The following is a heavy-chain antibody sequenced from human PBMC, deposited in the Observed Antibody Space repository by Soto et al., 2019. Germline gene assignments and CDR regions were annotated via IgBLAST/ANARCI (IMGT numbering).Heavy chain of an antibody. Sequence: EVQLVESGGGLVQPGGSLRLSCAASGFTFSDHYMDWVRQAPGKGLEWVGRTGNKANSYTTQYAASVKGRFTISRDDSRNSLYVQMNSLNTEDTAVYYCARGRRGYSGHSDYWGQGTLVAVSS. J-gene: IGHJ4*02. D-gene: IGHD5-12*01. CDR2: TGNKANSYTT. V-gene: IGHV3-72*01. CDR1: GFTFSDHY. CDR3: ARGRRGYSGHSDY.